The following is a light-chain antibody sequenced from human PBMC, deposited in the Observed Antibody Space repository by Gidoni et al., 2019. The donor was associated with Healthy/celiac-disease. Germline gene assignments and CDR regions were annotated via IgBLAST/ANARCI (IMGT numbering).Light chain of an antibody. CDR2: GAS. CDR3: QPYGSSPLT. CDR1: QSVSSSY. J-gene: IGKJ1*01. Sequence: EIGLTQSPGTLSLSPGERATLACRASQSVSSSYLAWYQQKPCQAPRLLIYGASSRATGIPDRFSGSGSGTDFTLTISRLEPEDFAVYYCQPYGSSPLTFGQGTKVEIK. V-gene: IGKV3-20*01.